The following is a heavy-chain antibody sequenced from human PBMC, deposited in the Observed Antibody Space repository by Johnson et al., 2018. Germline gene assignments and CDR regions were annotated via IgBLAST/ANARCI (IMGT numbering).Heavy chain of an antibody. CDR2: IKSKTDGGTT. D-gene: IGHD2-2*01. CDR1: GFTVSSNY. V-gene: IGHV3-15*01. J-gene: IGHJ6*02. Sequence: VQLVQSGGGLVQPGGSLRLSCAASGFTVSSNYMSWVRQAPGKGLEWVGRIKSKTDGGTTDYAAPVKGRFTISRDDSKNTLYLQMNSLKTEDTAVYYCTTDGQDRVPLYYYYGRDVWGQGTTVTVSS. CDR3: TTDGQDRVPLYYYYGRDV.